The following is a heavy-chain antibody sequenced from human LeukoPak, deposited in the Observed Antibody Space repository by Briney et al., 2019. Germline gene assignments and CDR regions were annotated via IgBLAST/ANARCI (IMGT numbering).Heavy chain of an antibody. D-gene: IGHD5-12*01. CDR3: ERDTEDIVATHYYYYMDV. J-gene: IGHJ6*03. CDR1: GGSISSGSYY. CDR2: IYTSGST. V-gene: IGHV4-61*02. Sequence: SQTLSLTCTVSGGSISSGSYYWSWIRQPAGKGLVWIGRIYTSGSTNYNPSLKSRVTISVDTSKNQFSLKLSSVTAADTAVYYCERDTEDIVATHYYYYMDVWGKGTTVTVSS.